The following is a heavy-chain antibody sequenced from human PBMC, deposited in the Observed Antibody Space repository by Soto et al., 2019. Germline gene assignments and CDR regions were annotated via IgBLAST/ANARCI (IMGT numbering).Heavy chain of an antibody. Sequence: VQLVESGGGLVQPGGSLRLSCAASGFTFNDYAMHWVRQAPGKGLDWVSGINWNSGNIGYADSVKGRLTISRESAKNSLYLQMNSLRAEDTALYYCAKGGSSSGRYSDYWGQGTLVTVSS. CDR3: AKGGSSSGRYSDY. CDR2: INWNSGNI. V-gene: IGHV3-9*01. CDR1: GFTFNDYA. J-gene: IGHJ4*02. D-gene: IGHD6-6*01.